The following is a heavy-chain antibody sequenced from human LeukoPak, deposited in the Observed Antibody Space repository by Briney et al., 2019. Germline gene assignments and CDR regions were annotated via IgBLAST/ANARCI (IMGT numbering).Heavy chain of an antibody. V-gene: IGHV4-31*03. Sequence: PSETLSLTCTVSGGSISSGGYYWSSLRQDPGQGLEGIRYIYYSGSTYYNASLKSRVTISVDTSKNQFSLTLSSVTAADTAVYYCARDSRSLALLDAFDIWGQGTMVTVSS. J-gene: IGHJ3*02. CDR2: IYYSGST. D-gene: IGHD1-26*01. CDR3: ARDSRSLALLDAFDI. CDR1: GGSISSGGYY.